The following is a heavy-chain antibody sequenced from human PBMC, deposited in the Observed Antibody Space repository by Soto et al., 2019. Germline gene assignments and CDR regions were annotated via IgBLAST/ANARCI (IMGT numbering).Heavy chain of an antibody. D-gene: IGHD3-3*02. CDR3: PRDLAGPFDY. CDR1: GYTFTSYS. V-gene: IGHV1-46*03. CDR2: INPSGGST. Sequence: QVQLVQSGPDVKKPGASVKLSCKASGYTFTSYSVHWVRQAPGQGLEWMAMINPSGGSTRYAQEFQGRVTMTRDTSTSTVYMELSSLRAEEDTAVYYCPRDLAGPFDYWGQGTLVTVSS. J-gene: IGHJ4*02.